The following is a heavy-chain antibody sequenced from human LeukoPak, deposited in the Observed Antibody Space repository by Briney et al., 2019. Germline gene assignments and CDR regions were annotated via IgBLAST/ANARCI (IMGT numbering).Heavy chain of an antibody. D-gene: IGHD4-11*01. V-gene: IGHV3-7*01. CDR2: INHDGSVK. Sequence: GGSLRLSCVASGFTFSSSWMAWVRQAPGKGLQWVANINHDGSVKNYVGSVKGRFAISRDNAQNSFYLQMNSLETDDTAVYYCAKDSYSKGDYWGQGTLVTVSS. CDR3: AKDSYSKGDY. J-gene: IGHJ4*02. CDR1: GFTFSSSW.